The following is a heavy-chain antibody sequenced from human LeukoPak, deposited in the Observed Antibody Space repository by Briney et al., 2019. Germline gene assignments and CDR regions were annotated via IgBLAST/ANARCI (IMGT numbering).Heavy chain of an antibody. V-gene: IGHV3-11*01. CDR3: TRERRGTYYAFES. CDR2: ITGSGSST. CDR1: GFTFSDYY. D-gene: IGHD3-16*01. Sequence: GGSLRLSCAASGFTFSDYYMSWIRQAPGKGLEWISYITGSGSSTNYADSVKGRFTISRDNAKNSVVLQMNSLRAEDTAVYYCTRERRGTYYAFESWGQGTLVTVSS. J-gene: IGHJ4*02.